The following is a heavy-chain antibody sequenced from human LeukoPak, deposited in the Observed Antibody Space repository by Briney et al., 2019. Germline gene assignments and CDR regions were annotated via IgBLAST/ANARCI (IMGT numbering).Heavy chain of an antibody. D-gene: IGHD5-12*01. CDR1: GFTFSSFS. CDR3: AKAGGELGYSGYDGDFDY. J-gene: IGHJ4*02. CDR2: ISTSSSTI. Sequence: GGSLRLSCAASGFTFSSFSMNWVRQAPGKGLEWVSYISTSSSTIYYADSVKGRFTISRDNSKNTLYLQMHSLRAEDTAVYYCAKAGGELGYSGYDGDFDYWGQGTLVTVSS. V-gene: IGHV3-48*01.